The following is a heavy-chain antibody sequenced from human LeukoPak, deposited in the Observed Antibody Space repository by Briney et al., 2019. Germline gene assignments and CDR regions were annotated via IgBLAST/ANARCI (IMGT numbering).Heavy chain of an antibody. CDR3: AKHSCSSTSCPLYY. D-gene: IGHD2-2*01. V-gene: IGHV3-23*01. J-gene: IGHJ4*02. CDR1: GFTFSSYA. Sequence: PGGSLRLSCAASGFTFSSYAMSWVRQAPGKGLEWVSAISGSGGSTYYADSVKGRFTISRDNSKNTLYLQMNSLRAEDTAVYYCAKHSCSSTSCPLYYWGQGTLVTVSS. CDR2: ISGSGGST.